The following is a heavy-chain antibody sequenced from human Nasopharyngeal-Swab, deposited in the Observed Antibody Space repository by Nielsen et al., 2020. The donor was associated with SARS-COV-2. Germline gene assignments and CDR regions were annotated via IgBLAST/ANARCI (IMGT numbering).Heavy chain of an antibody. V-gene: IGHV4-39*07. CDR3: ARDKRGIQLSL. CDR2: IYYSGST. Sequence: RQAPGKGLEWIGSIYYSGSTNYNPSLKSRVTISVDTSKNQFSLKLSSVTAADTAVYYCARDKRGIQLSLWGQGTLVTVSS. D-gene: IGHD5-18*01. J-gene: IGHJ4*02.